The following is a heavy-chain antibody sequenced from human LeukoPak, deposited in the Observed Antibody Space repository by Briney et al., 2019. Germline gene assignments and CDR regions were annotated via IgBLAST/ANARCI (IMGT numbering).Heavy chain of an antibody. J-gene: IGHJ4*02. CDR2: IKHDGSEK. CDR1: GCIFTNYF. D-gene: IGHD3-3*01. CDR3: ATDRGWRTSGYYLYYFEY. Sequence: GGSLRLSCAASGCIFTNYFMSWVRQAPGKGLEWVASIKHDGSEKYYVDSVRGRFTISRDNTMNSLYLQMSSLRAEDTAVYYCATDRGWRTSGYYLYYFEYWGQGTLVTYSS. V-gene: IGHV3-7*01.